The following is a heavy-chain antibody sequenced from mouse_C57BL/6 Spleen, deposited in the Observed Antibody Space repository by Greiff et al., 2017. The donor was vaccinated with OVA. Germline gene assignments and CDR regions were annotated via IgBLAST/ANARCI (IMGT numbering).Heavy chain of an antibody. Sequence: EVKLQESGAELVRPGASVKLSCTASGFNIKDDYMHWVKQRPEQGLEWIGWIDPENGDTEYASKFQGKATITADTSSNTAYLQLSSLTSEDTAVYYCTTGWLLMDYWGQGTSVTVSS. CDR3: TTGWLLMDY. V-gene: IGHV14-4*01. CDR2: IDPENGDT. CDR1: GFNIKDDY. D-gene: IGHD2-3*01. J-gene: IGHJ4*01.